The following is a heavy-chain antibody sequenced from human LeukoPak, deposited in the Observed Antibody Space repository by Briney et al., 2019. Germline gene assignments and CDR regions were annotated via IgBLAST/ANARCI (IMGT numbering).Heavy chain of an antibody. D-gene: IGHD5-12*01. CDR1: GYTFTGYY. J-gene: IGHJ3*02. V-gene: IGHV1-2*02. Sequence: ASVKVSXKASGYTFTGYYMHWVRQAPGQGLEWIGWINPNSGGTNYAQKFQGRVTMTRDTSISTAYMELSRLRSDDTAVYYCARAGQIVATSPDAFDIWGQGTMVTVSS. CDR2: INPNSGGT. CDR3: ARAGQIVATSPDAFDI.